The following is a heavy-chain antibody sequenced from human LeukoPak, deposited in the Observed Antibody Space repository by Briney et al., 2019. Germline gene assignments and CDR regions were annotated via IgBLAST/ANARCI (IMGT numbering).Heavy chain of an antibody. V-gene: IGHV1-18*01. CDR3: ARDSPTMIVVVTQPCGMDV. CDR2: ISAYNGNT. J-gene: IGHJ6*02. CDR1: GYTFTSYG. D-gene: IGHD3-22*01. Sequence: GASVKVSCKASGYTFTSYGISWVRQAPGQGLEWMGWISAYNGNTNYAQKLQGRVTMTTDTSTSTAYMELRSLRSDDTAVYYCARDSPTMIVVVTQPCGMDVWGQGTTVTVSS.